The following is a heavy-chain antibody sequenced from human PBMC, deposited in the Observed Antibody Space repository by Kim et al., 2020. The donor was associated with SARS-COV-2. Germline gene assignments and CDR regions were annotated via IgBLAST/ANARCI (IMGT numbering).Heavy chain of an antibody. J-gene: IGHJ2*01. CDR1: GFTVSSNY. V-gene: IGHV3-66*01. CDR2: IYSGGSI. D-gene: IGHD2-2*01. CDR3: ARGLSVFAPACFDL. Sequence: GGSLRLSCAASGFTVSSNYMSWVRQAPGKGLEWVSVIYSGGSIYYADSVKGRFTISRDNSKNTLYLQMNSLRPEDTAVYYCARGLSVFAPACFDLLGRGTLVTVSA.